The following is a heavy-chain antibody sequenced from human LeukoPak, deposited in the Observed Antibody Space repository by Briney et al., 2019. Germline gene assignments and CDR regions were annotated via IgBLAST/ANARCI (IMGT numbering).Heavy chain of an antibody. D-gene: IGHD6-19*01. CDR1: GFTFSSYA. V-gene: IGHV3-23*01. CDR3: AKDRMRYSSGWYLGY. Sequence: PGGSLRLSCAASGFTFSSYAMSWVRQAPGKGLEWVSAISGSGGSTYYADSVKGRFTISRDNSKNTLYLQMNSLRAEDTAVYYCAKDRMRYSSGWYLGYWGQEPWSPSPQ. J-gene: IGHJ4*01. CDR2: ISGSGGST.